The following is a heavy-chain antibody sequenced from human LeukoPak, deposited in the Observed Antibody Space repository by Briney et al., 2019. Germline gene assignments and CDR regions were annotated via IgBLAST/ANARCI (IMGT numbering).Heavy chain of an antibody. CDR2: ISSSGSTI. J-gene: IGHJ6*02. Sequence: KTGGSLRLSCAASGFTFSDYYMSWIRQAPGKGLEWVSYISSSGSTIYYADSVKGRFTISRDNAKNSLYLQMNSLRAEDTAVYYCARGIAAAGTIHYYYGMDVRGQGTTVTVSS. V-gene: IGHV3-11*01. CDR3: ARGIAAAGTIHYYYGMDV. CDR1: GFTFSDYY. D-gene: IGHD6-13*01.